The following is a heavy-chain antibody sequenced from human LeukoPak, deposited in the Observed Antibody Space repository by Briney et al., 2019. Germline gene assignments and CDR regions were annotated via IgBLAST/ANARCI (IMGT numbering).Heavy chain of an antibody. J-gene: IGHJ5*02. CDR2: IYYSGST. V-gene: IGHV4-39*07. D-gene: IGHD6-13*01. CDR1: GGSISSSSYY. Sequence: SETLSLTCTVSGGSISSSSYYWGWIRQPPGKGLEWIGSIYYSGSTYYNPSLKSRVTISVDTSKNQFSLKLSSVTAADTAVYYCARDKGGAAGTMVWFGPWGQGTLVTVSS. CDR3: ARDKGGAAGTMVWFGP.